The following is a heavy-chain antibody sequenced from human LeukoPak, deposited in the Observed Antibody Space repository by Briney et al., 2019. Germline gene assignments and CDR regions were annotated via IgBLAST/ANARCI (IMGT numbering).Heavy chain of an antibody. CDR2: ILYDGSNK. CDR3: AKDLEQDIVVVPAAYEFDY. J-gene: IGHJ4*02. D-gene: IGHD2-2*01. Sequence: PGGCLRLSCAASGFTFSRYWMHWVRQAPGKGLEWVAFILYDGSNKYYADSVKGRFTISRDNSKNTLYLQMNSLRAEDTAVYYCAKDLEQDIVVVPAAYEFDYWGQGTLVTVSS. CDR1: GFTFSRYW. V-gene: IGHV3-30*02.